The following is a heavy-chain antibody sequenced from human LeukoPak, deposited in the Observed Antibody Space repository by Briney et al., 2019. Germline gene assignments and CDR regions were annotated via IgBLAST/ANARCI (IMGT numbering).Heavy chain of an antibody. CDR3: ARGYCTSSSCYNDY. Sequence: GGSLRLSCVTSGFTFSSYAFHWVRQAPGKGLEWVATMSFDVNNKYYADSVRGRFTVPRDNSKNTLYLQMNSLGAEDTAVYSCARGYCTSSSCYNDYWGQGTLVTASS. D-gene: IGHD2-2*01. CDR1: GFTFSSYA. J-gene: IGHJ4*02. CDR2: MSFDVNNK. V-gene: IGHV3-30*04.